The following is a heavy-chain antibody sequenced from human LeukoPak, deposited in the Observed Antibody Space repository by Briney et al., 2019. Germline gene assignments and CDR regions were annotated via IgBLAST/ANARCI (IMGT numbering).Heavy chain of an antibody. D-gene: IGHD1-14*01. CDR2: INHSGST. CDR1: GFTFSSYA. J-gene: IGHJ4*02. Sequence: GSLRLSCAASGFTFSSYAMSWVRQPPGKGLEWIGEINHSGSTNYNPSLKSRVTISVDTSKNQFSLKLSSVTAADTAVYYCARGVARRIDYWGQGTLVTVSS. V-gene: IGHV4-34*01. CDR3: ARGVARRIDY.